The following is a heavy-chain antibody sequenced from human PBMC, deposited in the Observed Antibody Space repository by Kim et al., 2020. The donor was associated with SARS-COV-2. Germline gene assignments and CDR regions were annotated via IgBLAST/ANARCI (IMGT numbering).Heavy chain of an antibody. CDR1: GLSVDDYA. J-gene: IGHJ3*02. CDR3: AKDSSVVVPAAKGSAFDI. CDR2: ISGDGDST. V-gene: IGHV3-43*02. Sequence: GGSLRLSCAASGLSVDDYAMHWVRQAPGKGLEWFSLISGDGDSTYYADSVKGRFTVSRDNSKNSLFLQMSSLRSDDTALYYCAKDSSVVVPAAKGSAFDIWGQGTMVTVSS. D-gene: IGHD2-2*01.